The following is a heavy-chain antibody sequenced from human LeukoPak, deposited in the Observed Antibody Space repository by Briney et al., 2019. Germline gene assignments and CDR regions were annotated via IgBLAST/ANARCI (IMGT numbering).Heavy chain of an antibody. CDR1: GFTFSSYA. V-gene: IGHV3-23*01. D-gene: IGHD6-13*01. J-gene: IGHJ4*02. CDR2: ISGSGGST. Sequence: GGSLRLSCAASGFTFSSYAMSWVRQAPGRGLEGGSAISGSGGSTYYADAVKGRFTISRDNSKNTLYLQMNSLRAEDTAVYYCAKDEEVIAAAGSFDYWGQGTLVTVSS. CDR3: AKDEEVIAAAGSFDY.